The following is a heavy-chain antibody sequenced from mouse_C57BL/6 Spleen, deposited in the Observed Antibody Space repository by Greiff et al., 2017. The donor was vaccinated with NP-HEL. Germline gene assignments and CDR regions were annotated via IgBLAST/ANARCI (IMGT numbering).Heavy chain of an antibody. J-gene: IGHJ4*01. CDR2: IRSKSNNYAT. Sequence: EVKVVESGGGLVQPKGSLKLSCAASGFSFNTYAMNWVRQAPGKGLEWVARIRSKSNNYATYYADSVKDRFTISRDDSESMLYLQMNNLKTEDTAMYYCVREKPYYYAMDYWGQGTSVTVSS. V-gene: IGHV10-1*01. CDR3: VREKPYYYAMDY. CDR1: GFSFNTYA.